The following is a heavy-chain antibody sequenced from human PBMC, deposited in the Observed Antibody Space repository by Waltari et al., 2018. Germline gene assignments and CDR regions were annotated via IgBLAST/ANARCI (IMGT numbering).Heavy chain of an antibody. V-gene: IGHV1-18*04. CDR3: AGSTSPLGYYYYGMDV. CDR2: ISGKNGDT. D-gene: IGHD1-26*01. Sequence: QVQLMQSGGEVKKPGASVNVSCKASAYRFPNYGVSWVRQAPGQGLEWLGWISGKNGDTKDAQKVQGRVTMTTDTSTSTAYMELRSLRSDDAAIYYCAGSTSPLGYYYYGMDVWGQGTTVTVSS. CDR1: AYRFPNYG. J-gene: IGHJ6*02.